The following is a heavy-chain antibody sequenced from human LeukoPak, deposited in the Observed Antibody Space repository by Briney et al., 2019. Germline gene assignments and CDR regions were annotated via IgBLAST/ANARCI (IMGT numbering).Heavy chain of an antibody. CDR1: RYTFTIYY. V-gene: IGHV1-46*01. J-gene: IGHJ4*02. D-gene: IGHD5-24*01. CDR3: ASTNRNGYNFDY. CDR2: INPSGGST. Sequence: ASVKVSCKACRYTFTIYYMHWVRQAPGQGLEWMGMINPSGGSTSYAQKFQGRVTMTRDTSTNTVYMELSSLRSDDTAVYYCASTNRNGYNFDYWGQGTLVTVSS.